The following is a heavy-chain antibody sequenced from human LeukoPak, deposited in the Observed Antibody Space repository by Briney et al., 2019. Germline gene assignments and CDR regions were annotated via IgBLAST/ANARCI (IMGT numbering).Heavy chain of an antibody. CDR3: ARGRGYSSGRAVGVFDY. D-gene: IGHD6-19*01. J-gene: IGHJ4*02. Sequence: PSETLSLTCTVSGGSISSYYWSSIRQPPGKGLEWSGYIYYSGSTNYNPSLKSRVTISVDTSKNQCSLKLSSVTAADTAVYYCARGRGYSSGRAVGVFDYWGEGTLVTVSS. V-gene: IGHV4-59*01. CDR2: IYYSGST. CDR1: GGSISSYY.